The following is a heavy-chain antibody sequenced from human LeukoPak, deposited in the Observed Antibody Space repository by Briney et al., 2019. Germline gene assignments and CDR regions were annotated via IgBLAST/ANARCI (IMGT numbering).Heavy chain of an antibody. D-gene: IGHD3-22*01. CDR1: GFSVRTNY. V-gene: IGHV3-53*01. CDR2: IYSGGTI. J-gene: IGHJ3*01. Sequence: GGSLRLSCAASGFSVRTNYMSWVRQAPGKGLEWVSVIYSGGTIRYADSVKGRFTISRDNSRDTLHLQMNSLRVDDTAVYYCVRAVHHLFYSDSSGYGDAFDVWGQGAVVTVSS. CDR3: VRAVHHLFYSDSSGYGDAFDV.